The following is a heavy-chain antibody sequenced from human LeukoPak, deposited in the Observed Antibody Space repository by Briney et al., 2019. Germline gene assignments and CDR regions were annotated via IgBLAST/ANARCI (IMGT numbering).Heavy chain of an antibody. V-gene: IGHV4-39*01. CDR1: GSSISSNSYY. CDR3: ARHQWHYYYYMGV. D-gene: IGHD6-19*01. J-gene: IGHJ6*03. Sequence: SETLSLTCTVSGSSISSNSYYWGWIRQPPGKGLEWIGSLYYSGDTYYNPSLKSRRVTISVDTSKNQFSLRLSSATAADTAVYYCARHQWHYYYYMGVWGKGSTVTVSS. CDR2: LYYSGDT.